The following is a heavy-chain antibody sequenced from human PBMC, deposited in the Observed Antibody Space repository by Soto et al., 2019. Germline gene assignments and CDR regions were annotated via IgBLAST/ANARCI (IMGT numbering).Heavy chain of an antibody. CDR2: IHPSGGGT. J-gene: IGHJ4*02. Sequence: QVQLVQSGAEVKKPGASVKVSCKPSGYTFNTYYLHWVRQAPGQALEWMGVIHPSGGGTTYAQKILGRVTVNRDTCTATVFMELSSLRSDDTAVYYCARGGHIAVVTASFDYWGQGTLVTVSS. V-gene: IGHV1-46*02. CDR3: ARGGHIAVVTASFDY. CDR1: GYTFNTYY. D-gene: IGHD2-21*02.